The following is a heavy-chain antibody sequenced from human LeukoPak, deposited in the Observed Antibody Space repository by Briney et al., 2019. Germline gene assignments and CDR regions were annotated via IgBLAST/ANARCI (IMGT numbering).Heavy chain of an antibody. CDR2: ISADGYTT. D-gene: IGHD3-10*02. CDR1: GFTFSRFA. J-gene: IGHJ4*02. CDR3: AKGVNYFVLEY. Sequence: GGSLRLSCSVSGFTFSRFAMHWVRQAPGKGLEYVSAISADGYTTYYADSVKGRFTISRDNSKNTLYLQMNSLRAEDTAVYYCAKGVNYFVLEYWGQGTLVTISS. V-gene: IGHV3-64*04.